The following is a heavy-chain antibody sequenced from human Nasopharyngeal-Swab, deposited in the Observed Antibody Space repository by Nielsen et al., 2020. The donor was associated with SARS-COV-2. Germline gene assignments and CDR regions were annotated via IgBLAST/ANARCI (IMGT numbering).Heavy chain of an antibody. J-gene: IGHJ4*02. V-gene: IGHV1-69*13. D-gene: IGHD5-12*01. CDR1: GGTFSSYA. Sequence: SVKVSCKASGGTFSSYAISWVRQAPGQGLEWMGGIIPIFGTANYAQKFQGRVTITADESTSTAYMELSSLRSEDTAVYCCARGGEYGGLSYYFDYWGQGTLVTVSS. CDR3: ARGGEYGGLSYYFDY. CDR2: IIPIFGTA.